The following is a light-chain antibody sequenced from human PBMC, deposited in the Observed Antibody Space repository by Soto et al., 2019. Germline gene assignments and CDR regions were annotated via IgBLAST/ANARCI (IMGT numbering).Light chain of an antibody. J-gene: IGKJ1*01. V-gene: IGKV3-15*01. CDR3: QQYNNWPQT. Sequence: ERVMTQSPVTLSVSPGESFTLSCRASQSVGTNLAWYQQKPGQAPSLLIYGVSTRATGIPTRFSGSGSGRQFTLTISSLQSEDFAVYYCQQYNNWPQTFGQGTKVDIK. CDR1: QSVGTN. CDR2: GVS.